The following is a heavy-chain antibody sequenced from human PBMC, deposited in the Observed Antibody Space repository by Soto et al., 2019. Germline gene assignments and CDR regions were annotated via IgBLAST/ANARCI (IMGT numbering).Heavy chain of an antibody. CDR3: ARRPYYDSSALGGDY. D-gene: IGHD3-22*01. Sequence: WWSLRLSCAASVFTFSSYAMHWLRQAPGKGLEWVAVISYDGSNKYYADSVKGRFTISRDNSKNTLYLQMNSLRAEDTAVYYCARRPYYDSSALGGDYWGQGTLVTVSS. CDR2: ISYDGSNK. V-gene: IGHV3-30-3*01. CDR1: VFTFSSYA. J-gene: IGHJ4*02.